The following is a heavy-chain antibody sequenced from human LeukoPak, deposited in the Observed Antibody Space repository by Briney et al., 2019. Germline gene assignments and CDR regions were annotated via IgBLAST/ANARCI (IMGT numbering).Heavy chain of an antibody. CDR2: IIPIFGTA. CDR1: GYTFTSYY. V-gene: IGHV1-69*13. J-gene: IGHJ4*02. D-gene: IGHD1-26*01. Sequence: SVKVSCKASGYTFTSYYMHWVRQAPGQGLEWMGGIIPIFGTANYAQKFQGRVTITADESTSTAYMELSSLRSEDTAVYYCARAPSYSGSHFDYWGQGTLVTVSS. CDR3: ARAPSYSGSHFDY.